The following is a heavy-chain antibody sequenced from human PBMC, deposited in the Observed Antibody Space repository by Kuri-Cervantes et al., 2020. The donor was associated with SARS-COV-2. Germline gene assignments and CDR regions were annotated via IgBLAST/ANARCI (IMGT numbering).Heavy chain of an antibody. Sequence: ASVKVSCKAFGYTFSDHYMHWVRQAPGQGLKWMGIINPSGSGTRYPQRFQGRVSMTRDTSTSTVYMELSSLTSEDTAVYYCARGGFTMIVVVKDAFDIWGQGTMVTVSS. CDR2: INPSGSGT. D-gene: IGHD3-22*01. CDR1: GYTFSDHY. V-gene: IGHV1-46*01. CDR3: ARGGFTMIVVVKDAFDI. J-gene: IGHJ3*02.